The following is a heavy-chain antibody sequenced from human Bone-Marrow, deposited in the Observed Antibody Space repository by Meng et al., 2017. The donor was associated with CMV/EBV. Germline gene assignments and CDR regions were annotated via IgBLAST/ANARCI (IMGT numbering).Heavy chain of an antibody. D-gene: IGHD4-11*01. V-gene: IGHV1-46*01. CDR2: INPSGGST. CDR3: ARDRGRGTTVTE. Sequence: ASVKVSCKASGYTFTSYYMHWVRQAPGQGLEWMGIINPSGGSTSYPQKFQGRVTMTRDTSTSTVYMALSSLRSEDTAVYYCARDRGRGTTVTEWGQGTLVTVPS. J-gene: IGHJ4*02. CDR1: GYTFTSYY.